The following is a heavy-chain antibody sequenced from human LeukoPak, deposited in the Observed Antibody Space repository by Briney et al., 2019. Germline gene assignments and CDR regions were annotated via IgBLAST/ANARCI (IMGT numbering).Heavy chain of an antibody. CDR1: GFTFSGYV. Sequence: GGSLRLSCAASGFTFSGYVMTWVRQAPGKGLECVSSITFSSSHIYYADSVKGRFTISRDNSKSLLFLQMESLRHDDTGIYYCAKGRRTGFVDYWGQGALVTVSS. CDR3: AKGRRTGFVDY. CDR2: ITFSSSHI. V-gene: IGHV3-21*06. D-gene: IGHD1-1*01. J-gene: IGHJ4*02.